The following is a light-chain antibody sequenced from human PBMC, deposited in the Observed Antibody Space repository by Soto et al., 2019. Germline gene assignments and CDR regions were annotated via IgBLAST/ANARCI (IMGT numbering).Light chain of an antibody. CDR2: DNN. CDR1: SSNIADNY. V-gene: IGLV1-51*01. J-gene: IGLJ2*01. Sequence: QSVLTQPPSISAAPGQKVTISCSGSSSNIADNYVSWYQHLPGTAPKLLIYDNNRRPSGIPDRFSGSKSGTSATLGITGLQTGDEADYYCGAWDNSLSAVVFGGGTKVTVL. CDR3: GAWDNSLSAVV.